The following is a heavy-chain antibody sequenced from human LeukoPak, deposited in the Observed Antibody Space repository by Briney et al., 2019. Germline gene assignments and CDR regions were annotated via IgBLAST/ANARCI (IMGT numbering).Heavy chain of an antibody. Sequence: SETLSLTCSVSGGSISNYYWSWIRQPPGKGLEWIGYIYNSGSTNYNPSLKSRVTISVDTSKNQFSLKLSSVTAADTAVYYCARARWELRAFDIWGQGTTVTVSS. CDR2: IYNSGST. D-gene: IGHD1-26*01. V-gene: IGHV4-59*01. J-gene: IGHJ3*02. CDR3: ARARWELRAFDI. CDR1: GGSISNYY.